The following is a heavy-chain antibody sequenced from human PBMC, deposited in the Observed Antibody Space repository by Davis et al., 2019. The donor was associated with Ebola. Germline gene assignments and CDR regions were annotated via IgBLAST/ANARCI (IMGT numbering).Heavy chain of an antibody. CDR1: GGSFSGYY. CDR3: ARVVRDIVVVPAASNWFDP. Sequence: TLSLTCAVYGGSFSGYYWSWIRQHPGKGLEWIGYIYYSGSAYYNPSLKSRVIISVHTSKNQFSLKLSSVTAADTAVYYCARVVRDIVVVPAASNWFDPWGQGTLVTVSS. D-gene: IGHD2-2*01. V-gene: IGHV4-31*11. J-gene: IGHJ5*02. CDR2: IYYSGSA.